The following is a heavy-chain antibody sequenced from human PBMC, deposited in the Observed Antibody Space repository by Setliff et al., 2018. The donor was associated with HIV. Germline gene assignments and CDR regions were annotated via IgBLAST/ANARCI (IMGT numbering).Heavy chain of an antibody. V-gene: IGHV5-51*01. J-gene: IGHJ3*02. CDR3: ARAPGDAFDI. Sequence: GESLKISCQGSGYRFSNYWIGWVRQMPGKGLEWMGLIYPGDSDTRYSPSFQGQVTISADKSISTAYLQWSSLKASDTAMYYCARAPGDAFDIWGQGTMVTVSS. CDR2: IYPGDSDT. CDR1: GYRFSNYW.